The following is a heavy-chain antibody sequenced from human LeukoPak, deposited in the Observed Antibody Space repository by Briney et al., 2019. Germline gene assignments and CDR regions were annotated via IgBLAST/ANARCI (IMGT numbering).Heavy chain of an antibody. J-gene: IGHJ4*02. CDR1: GGSISSGSYY. Sequence: SQTLSLTCTVSGGSISSGSYYWSWIRQPAEKGLEWIGRIYTSGSTNYNPSLKSRVTISVDTSKNQFSLKLSSVTAADTAVYYCAGGWYPLLQNDYWGQGTLVTVSS. CDR2: IYTSGST. D-gene: IGHD1-14*01. V-gene: IGHV4-61*02. CDR3: AGGWYPLLQNDY.